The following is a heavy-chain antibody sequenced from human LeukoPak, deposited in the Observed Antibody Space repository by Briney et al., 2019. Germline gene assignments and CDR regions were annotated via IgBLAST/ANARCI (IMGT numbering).Heavy chain of an antibody. Sequence: GGSLRLSCAASGFTFSSYAMSWVRQAPGKGLEWVAVISYDGSNKYYADSVKGRFTISRDNSKNTLYLQMNSLRAEDMAVYYCAKAPRDAFLIYYDSSGFIDYWGQGTLVTVSS. CDR2: ISYDGSNK. CDR3: AKAPRDAFLIYYDSSGFIDY. D-gene: IGHD3-22*01. J-gene: IGHJ4*02. CDR1: GFTFSSYA. V-gene: IGHV3-30*18.